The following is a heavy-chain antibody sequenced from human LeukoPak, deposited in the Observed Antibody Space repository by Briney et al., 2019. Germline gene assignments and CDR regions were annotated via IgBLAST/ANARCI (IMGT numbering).Heavy chain of an antibody. CDR1: GGSSSGYY. CDR2: INHSGST. V-gene: IGHV4-34*01. Sequence: SETLSLTCAVYGGSSSGYYWSWIRQPPGKGLEWIGEINHSGSTNYNPSLKSRVTISVDTSKNQFSLKLSSVTAADTAVYYCARGRSFVPAISYYYYYGMDVWGQGTTVTVSS. D-gene: IGHD2-21*02. CDR3: ARGRSFVPAISYYYYYGMDV. J-gene: IGHJ6*02.